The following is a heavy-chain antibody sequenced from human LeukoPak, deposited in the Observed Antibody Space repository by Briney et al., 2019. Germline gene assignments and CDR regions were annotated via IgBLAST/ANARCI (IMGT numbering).Heavy chain of an antibody. V-gene: IGHV4-39*01. D-gene: IGHD3-9*01. CDR3: ASQLYDILTGYYIDY. J-gene: IGHJ4*02. Sequence: PSETLSLTCTVSGGSISSSSYYWGWIRQPPGKGLEWIGSIYYSGSTYYNPSLKSRVTISVDTSKNQFSLKLSSVTAADTAVYYCASQLYDILTGYYIDYWGQGILVTVSS. CDR2: IYYSGST. CDR1: GGSISSSSYY.